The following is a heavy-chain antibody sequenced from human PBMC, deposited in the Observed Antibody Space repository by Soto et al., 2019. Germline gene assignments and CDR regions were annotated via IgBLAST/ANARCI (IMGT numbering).Heavy chain of an antibody. Sequence: DVQLVQSGAVVVQPGGSLRLSCAASGFTFDDYSMHWVRQLPGKGMEWVSLISWDGRTAFYADSVLGRFTISRDNSKNSLYLQMNSLTTEDAAIYYCGKDGAVTDYTHLDHWGQGALVTVSS. D-gene: IGHD4-4*01. CDR3: GKDGAVTDYTHLDH. J-gene: IGHJ4*02. CDR2: ISWDGRTA. CDR1: GFTFDDYS. V-gene: IGHV3-43*01.